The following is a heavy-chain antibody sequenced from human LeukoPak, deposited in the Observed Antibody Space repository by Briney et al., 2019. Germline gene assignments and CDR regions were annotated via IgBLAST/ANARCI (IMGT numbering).Heavy chain of an antibody. V-gene: IGHV4-59*01. D-gene: IGHD3-22*01. Sequence: SETLSLTCTVSGGSISSYYWSWIRQPPGEGLEWIGYIYYSGSTNYNPSLKSRVTISVDTSKNQFSLKLSSVTAADTAVYYCARGNPYYYDSSGYYYGPNWFDPWGQGTLVTVSS. CDR1: GGSISSYY. CDR2: IYYSGST. J-gene: IGHJ5*02. CDR3: ARGNPYYYDSSGYYYGPNWFDP.